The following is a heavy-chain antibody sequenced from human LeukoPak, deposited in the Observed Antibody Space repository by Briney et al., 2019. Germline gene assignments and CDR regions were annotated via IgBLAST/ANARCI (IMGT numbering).Heavy chain of an antibody. Sequence: KAGGSLRLSCAASGFTFSNAWMSWVHQAPGKGLEWIGSIYHSGSTYYNPSLKSRVTISVDTSKNQFSLKLSSVTAADTAVYYCARVKFTKTDFDYWGQGTLVTVSS. CDR2: IYHSGST. V-gene: IGHV4-38-2*01. CDR1: GFTFSNAW. J-gene: IGHJ4*02. D-gene: IGHD2-8*01. CDR3: ARVKFTKTDFDY.